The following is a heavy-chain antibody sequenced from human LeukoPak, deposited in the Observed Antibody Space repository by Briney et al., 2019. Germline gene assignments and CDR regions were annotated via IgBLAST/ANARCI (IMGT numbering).Heavy chain of an antibody. CDR3: ARDVGPYGGSPGAD. D-gene: IGHD2-21*01. Sequence: GGSLRLPCDASGFFFPNSWMHWVRQLPGKGLVWVSRIKTDGSEATYADAVRGRFVISRDNAQNTLYLEMTGLRGDDTAVYFCARDVGPYGGSPGADWGQGTLVIVSA. CDR1: GFFFPNSW. V-gene: IGHV3-74*03. CDR2: IKTDGSEA. J-gene: IGHJ4*02.